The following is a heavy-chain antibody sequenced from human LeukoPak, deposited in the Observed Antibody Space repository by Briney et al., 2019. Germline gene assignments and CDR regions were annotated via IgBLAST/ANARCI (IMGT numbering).Heavy chain of an antibody. CDR1: GYTFTSYA. CDR3: ARDVLYCSSTSCSPHYYGMDV. V-gene: IGHV1-18*01. J-gene: IGHJ6*02. D-gene: IGHD2-2*01. Sequence: ASVKVSCKASGYTFTSYAMHWVRQAPGQGLEWMGWISAYNGNTNYAQKLQGRVTMTTDTSTSTAYMELRSLRSDDTAVYYCARDVLYCSSTSCSPHYYGMDVWGQGTTVTVSS. CDR2: ISAYNGNT.